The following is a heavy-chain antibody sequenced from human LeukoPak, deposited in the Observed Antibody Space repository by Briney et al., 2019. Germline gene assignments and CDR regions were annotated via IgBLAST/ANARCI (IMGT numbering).Heavy chain of an antibody. D-gene: IGHD4-17*01. CDR1: GGSFSGYY. CDR2: INHSGGT. CDR3: ARARGYGDPFDY. J-gene: IGHJ4*02. V-gene: IGHV4-34*01. Sequence: SETLSLTCAVYGGSFSGYYWSWIRQPPGKGLEWIGEINHSGGTNYNPSLKSRVTISVDTSKNQFSLKLSSVTAADTAVYYCARARGYGDPFDYWGQGTLVTVSS.